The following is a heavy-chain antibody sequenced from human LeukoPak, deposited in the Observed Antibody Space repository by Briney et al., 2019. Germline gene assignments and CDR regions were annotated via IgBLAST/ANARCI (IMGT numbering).Heavy chain of an antibody. CDR3: ARDRAGVSDY. J-gene: IGHJ4*02. V-gene: IGHV1-2*02. CDR2: INPNSGGT. CDR1: GYTFTGYC. Sequence: ASVKVSCKASGYTFTGYCMHLVRQAPGQGLEWMGWINPNSGGTNYAQKFQGRVTMTRDTSINTAYMELSRLRSDDTAVYYCARDRAGVSDYWGQGTLVTVSS. D-gene: IGHD7-27*01.